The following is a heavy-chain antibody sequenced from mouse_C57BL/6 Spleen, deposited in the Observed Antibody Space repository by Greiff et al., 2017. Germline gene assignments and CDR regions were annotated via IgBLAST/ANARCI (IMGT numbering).Heavy chain of an antibody. V-gene: IGHV5-6*01. CDR3: SRGGRPFDY. J-gene: IGHJ2*01. CDR2: ICSGGSCT. D-gene: IGHD3-3*01. Sequence: EVHLVESGGDLVKPGGSLKLSCAASGYTFSSYGMSWVRQTPDKRLEWVATICSGGSCTYYPDSVKGRFTISRDNAKNTLYLQMSSLKSEDTAMYYCSRGGRPFDYWGQGTTLTVSS. CDR1: GYTFSSYG.